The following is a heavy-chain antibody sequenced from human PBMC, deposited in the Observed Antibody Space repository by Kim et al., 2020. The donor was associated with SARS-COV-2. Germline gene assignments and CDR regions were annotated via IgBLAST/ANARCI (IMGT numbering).Heavy chain of an antibody. D-gene: IGHD3-10*01. J-gene: IGHJ3*02. Sequence: GGSLRLSCAASGFTFSSYAMSWVRQAPGKGLEWVSAISGSGGSTYYADSVKGRFTISRDNSKNTLYLQMNSLRAEDTAVYYCAKLGLRITMVRERDAFDIWGQGTMVTVSS. V-gene: IGHV3-23*01. CDR2: ISGSGGST. CDR1: GFTFSSYA. CDR3: AKLGLRITMVRERDAFDI.